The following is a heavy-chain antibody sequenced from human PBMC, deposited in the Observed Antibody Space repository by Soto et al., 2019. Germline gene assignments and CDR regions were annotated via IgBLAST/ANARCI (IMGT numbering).Heavy chain of an antibody. CDR2: IYYNGIT. V-gene: IGHV4-59*01. CDR1: GGSISNYY. J-gene: IGHJ4*02. CDR3: ARGRRYYYDNTGPFYFEH. D-gene: IGHD3-22*01. Sequence: LSLTCTVSGGSISNYYWSWIRQPPGNELEWIAYIYYNGITNYNPSLKSRVTISVDTSKNQFSLTLTSVTAADTAVYYCARGRRYYYDNTGPFYFEHWGQGTLVTVSS.